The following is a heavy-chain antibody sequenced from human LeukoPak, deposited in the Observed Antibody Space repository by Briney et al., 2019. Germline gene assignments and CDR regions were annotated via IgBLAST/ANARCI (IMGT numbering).Heavy chain of an antibody. CDR3: AKDMATYYYASGNIDY. CDR2: ISWDGGGT. D-gene: IGHD3-10*01. CDR1: GFTFDDYA. J-gene: IGHJ4*02. V-gene: IGHV3-43D*03. Sequence: GGSLRLSCAASGFTFDDYAMHWVRQAPGKGLEWVSLISWDGGGTYYADTVKGRFTISRDNSKNSLYLQMNSLRAEDTALYYCAKDMATYYYASGNIDYWGQGTLVTVSS.